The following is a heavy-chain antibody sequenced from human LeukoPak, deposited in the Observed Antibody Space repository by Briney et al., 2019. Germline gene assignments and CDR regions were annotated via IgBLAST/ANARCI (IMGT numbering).Heavy chain of an antibody. CDR1: GFTFSSYA. V-gene: IGHV3-23*01. J-gene: IGHJ4*02. Sequence: PGGSLRLSCAASGFTFSSYAMSWVRQAPGKGLEWVSAISGSGGSTYYADSVKGRFTISRDNAKNSLYLQMNSLRAEDTAVYYCATSSSWPVYYLDYRGQGTLVTVSS. D-gene: IGHD6-13*01. CDR3: ATSSSWPVYYLDY. CDR2: ISGSGGST.